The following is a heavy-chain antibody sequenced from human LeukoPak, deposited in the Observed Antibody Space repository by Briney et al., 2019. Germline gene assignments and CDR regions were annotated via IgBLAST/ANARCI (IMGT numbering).Heavy chain of an antibody. CDR1: GYTFTSYG. Sequence: ASVKVSCKASGYTFTSYGISWVRQAPGQGLEWMGXXSAYNGNTNYAQKLQGRVTMTTDTSTSTAYMELRSLRSDDTAVYYCARDGYSYGYDGGYFDYWGQGTLVTVSS. D-gene: IGHD5-18*01. CDR2: XSAYNGNT. V-gene: IGHV1-18*01. J-gene: IGHJ4*02. CDR3: ARDGYSYGYDGGYFDY.